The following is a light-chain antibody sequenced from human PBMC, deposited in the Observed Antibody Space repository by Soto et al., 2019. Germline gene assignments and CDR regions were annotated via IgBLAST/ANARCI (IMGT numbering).Light chain of an antibody. Sequence: SYELTQPPSVSVSPGQTASITSTGDKLGDKYACWYQQKPGQSPVLVIYQDSKRPSGIPERFSGSNSRNTATLTISGTQAMDEADYYCQAWDSSTVVFGGGTKLTVL. CDR2: QDS. CDR3: QAWDSSTVV. CDR1: KLGDKY. J-gene: IGLJ3*02. V-gene: IGLV3-1*01.